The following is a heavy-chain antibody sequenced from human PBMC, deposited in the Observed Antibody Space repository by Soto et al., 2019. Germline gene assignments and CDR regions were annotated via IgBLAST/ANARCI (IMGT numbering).Heavy chain of an antibody. D-gene: IGHD6-6*01. CDR1: GYSFTSYW. V-gene: IGHV5-51*01. CDR3: ARLIAPPHEYYYYMDV. CDR2: IYPGDSDT. J-gene: IGHJ6*03. Sequence: GESLKISCKGSGYSFTSYWIGWVRQMPGKGLEWMGIIYPGDSDTRYSPSFQGQVTISADKSISTAYLQWSSLKASDTAMYYCARLIAPPHEYYYYMDVWGKGTTVTVSS.